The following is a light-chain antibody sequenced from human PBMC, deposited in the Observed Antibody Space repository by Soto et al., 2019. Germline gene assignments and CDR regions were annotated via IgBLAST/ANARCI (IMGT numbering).Light chain of an antibody. J-gene: IGLJ3*02. Sequence: QSALTQPASVSGSPGQSITISCTGTSSDIGRYNLVSWYQQHPGKPPKLMIYEATKRPSGVSNRFSGSKSGNTASLTISGLQAEDEADYYCSLYASTNTFVFGGGTKLTVL. CDR1: SSDIGRYNL. CDR2: EAT. V-gene: IGLV2-23*02. CDR3: SLYASTNTFV.